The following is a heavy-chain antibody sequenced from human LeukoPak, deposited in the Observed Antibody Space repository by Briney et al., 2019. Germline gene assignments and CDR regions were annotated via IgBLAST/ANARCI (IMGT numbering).Heavy chain of an antibody. Sequence: GASVKVSCKASGYTFTSYDINWVRQATGQGLEWMGWMNPNSGNTGYAQKFQGRVTMTRNTSISTAYMELSSLRSEDTAVYYCATTARSGGAFDIWGQGTMVTVSS. CDR2: MNPNSGNT. V-gene: IGHV1-8*01. J-gene: IGHJ3*02. D-gene: IGHD1/OR15-1a*01. CDR1: GYTFTSYD. CDR3: ATTARSGGAFDI.